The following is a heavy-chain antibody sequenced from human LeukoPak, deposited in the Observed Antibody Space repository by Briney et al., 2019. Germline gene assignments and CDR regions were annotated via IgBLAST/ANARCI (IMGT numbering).Heavy chain of an antibody. D-gene: IGHD3-22*01. CDR3: AKDNYYDSSGYCGY. J-gene: IGHJ4*02. CDR1: GFTVSSNY. CDR2: ISGGVGSP. V-gene: IGHV3-23*01. Sequence: GGSLRLSCAASGFTVSSNYMSWVRQAPGKGLEWVSGISGGVGSPYYADSVKGRFTISRDNSKNTLYLQMNSLRAEDTAVYYCAKDNYYDSSGYCGYWGQGTMVTVSS.